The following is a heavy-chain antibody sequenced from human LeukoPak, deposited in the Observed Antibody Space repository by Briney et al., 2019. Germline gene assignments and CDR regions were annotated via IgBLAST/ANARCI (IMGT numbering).Heavy chain of an antibody. V-gene: IGHV1-18*01. J-gene: IGHJ4*02. Sequence: ASVKVSCKASGYTFTSYGISWVRQAPGQGLEWMRWISAYNGNTNYAQKLQGRVTMTTDTSTSTAYMELSRLRSDDTAVYYCARDSGERGSGSYLIAYWGQGTLVTVSS. CDR1: GYTFTSYG. CDR3: ARDSGERGSGSYLIAY. CDR2: ISAYNGNT. D-gene: IGHD3-10*01.